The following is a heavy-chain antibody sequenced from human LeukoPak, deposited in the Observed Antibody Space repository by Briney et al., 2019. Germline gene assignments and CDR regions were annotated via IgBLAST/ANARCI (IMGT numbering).Heavy chain of an antibody. Sequence: SETLSLNCTVSGGSMTINYYYWAWIRQAPGKGLEWIGNIYYSGSTNYNPSLKSRLTMSGDTSKNQFSVKLTSVTAADTAVYYCARHRDVFDYWGHGALVSVSS. CDR2: IYYSGST. CDR1: GGSMTINYYY. D-gene: IGHD2-21*01. CDR3: ARHRDVFDY. J-gene: IGHJ4*01. V-gene: IGHV4-39*01.